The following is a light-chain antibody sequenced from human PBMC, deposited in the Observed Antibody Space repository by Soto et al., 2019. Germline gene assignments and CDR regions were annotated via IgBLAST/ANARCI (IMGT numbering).Light chain of an antibody. J-gene: IGLJ3*02. CDR2: DNN. CDR3: GTWYSSLSAGV. V-gene: IGLV1-51*01. Sequence: QSVLTQPPSVSAAPGQKVSISCSGSSSNIGNNYVSWYQQLPGTAPKLLIYDNNKRPAGIPDRFSGSKSGTSATLGITGLQTGDEADYYCGTWYSSLSAGVFGGRTQLTVL. CDR1: SSNIGNNY.